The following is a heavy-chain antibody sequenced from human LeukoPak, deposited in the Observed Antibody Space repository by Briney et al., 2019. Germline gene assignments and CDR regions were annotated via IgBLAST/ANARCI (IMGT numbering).Heavy chain of an antibody. CDR3: ARVGYYESSGYYEY. D-gene: IGHD3-22*01. V-gene: IGHV1-2*06. CDR2: INPNSGGT. CDR1: GYTLTDYY. Sequence: ASVKVSCKASGYTLTDYYMHWVRQAPGQGLEWMGRINPNSGGTNHAQKFQGRVTMTRDTSISTVYMELSGLRSDDTAVYYCARVGYYESSGYYEYWGQGTLVTVSS. J-gene: IGHJ4*02.